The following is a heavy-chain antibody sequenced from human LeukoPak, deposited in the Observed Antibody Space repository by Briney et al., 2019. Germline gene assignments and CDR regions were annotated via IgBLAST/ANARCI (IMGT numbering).Heavy chain of an antibody. CDR2: ISGSGGST. V-gene: IGHV3-23*01. Sequence: GGSLGLSCAASGFTFSSYAMSWVRQAPGKGLEWVSAISGSGGSTYYADSVKGRFTISRDNSKNTLYLQMNSLRAEDTAVYYCAQRGYSGYDHYWGQGTLVTVSS. CDR3: AQRGYSGYDHY. J-gene: IGHJ4*02. CDR1: GFTFSSYA. D-gene: IGHD5-12*01.